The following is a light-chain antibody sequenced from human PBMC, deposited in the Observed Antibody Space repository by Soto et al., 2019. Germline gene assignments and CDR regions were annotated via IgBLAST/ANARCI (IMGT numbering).Light chain of an antibody. J-gene: IGKJ4*01. CDR1: QSVRRSH. Sequence: EIVFTQAPGTLYLSPGERATLSCRASQSVRRSHLAWYQQKHGQAPRLLIYGASSRETGIPDRFSGSGSGTDFTLTISRLEPEDFAVYHCQQYSSSTLTFGGGTKVDIK. CDR3: QQYSSSTLT. V-gene: IGKV3-20*01. CDR2: GAS.